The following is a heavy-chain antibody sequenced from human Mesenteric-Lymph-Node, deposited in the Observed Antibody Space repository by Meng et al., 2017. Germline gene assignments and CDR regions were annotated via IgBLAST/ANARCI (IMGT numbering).Heavy chain of an antibody. CDR2: INHSGST. J-gene: IGHJ6*02. Sequence: SETLSLTCAVYVGSFSGYYCSWICQPPGKGLEWIGEINHSGSTNYNPSLKSRVTISVDTSKNQFSLKLSSVTAADTAVYYCARGRGAAAGVSYYGMDVWGQGTTVTVSS. D-gene: IGHD6-13*01. CDR3: ARGRGAAAGVSYYGMDV. CDR1: VGSFSGYY. V-gene: IGHV4-34*01.